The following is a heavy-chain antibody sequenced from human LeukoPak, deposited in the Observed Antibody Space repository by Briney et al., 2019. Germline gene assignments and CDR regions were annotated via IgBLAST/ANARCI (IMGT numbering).Heavy chain of an antibody. CDR2: INSDGSDP. CDR1: GFTFSSYW. D-gene: IGHD1-26*01. Sequence: GGSLRLSCAASGFTFSSYWMHWVRQAPGKGLVWVSRINSDGSDPTYADSVKGRFTIFRDNARKTLYLQMNSLRAEDTAVYYCARDHPELDYFDYWGQGTLVTVSS. CDR3: ARDHPELDYFDY. V-gene: IGHV3-74*01. J-gene: IGHJ4*02.